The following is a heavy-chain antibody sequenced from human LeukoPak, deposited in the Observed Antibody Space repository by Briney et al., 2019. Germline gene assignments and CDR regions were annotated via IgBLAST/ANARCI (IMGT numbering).Heavy chain of an antibody. D-gene: IGHD6-19*01. CDR2: INHSGST. J-gene: IGHJ5*02. Sequence: SETLSLTCAVYGGSFSGYYWSWIRQPPGKGLEWIGEINHSGSTNYNPSLKSRVTISVDTSKNQFSLKLSSVTAADTAVYYCATDAGVAGTYNWFDPWGQGTLVTVSS. CDR3: ATDAGVAGTYNWFDP. V-gene: IGHV4-34*01. CDR1: GGSFSGYY.